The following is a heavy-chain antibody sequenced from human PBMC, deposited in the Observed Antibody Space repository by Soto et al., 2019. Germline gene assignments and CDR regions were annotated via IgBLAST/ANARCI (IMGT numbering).Heavy chain of an antibody. V-gene: IGHV4-39*01. Sequence: QLQLQESGPGLVKPSETLSLTCTVSGGSISSSSYYWGWIRQPPGKGLEWIGRIYYSGSTYYNPSLKSRVTISVDTSKNQFSLKLSSVTAADTAVYYCARATAVAGPSSFDYWGQGTLVAFSS. J-gene: IGHJ4*02. CDR1: GGSISSSSYY. CDR3: ARATAVAGPSSFDY. D-gene: IGHD6-19*01. CDR2: IYYSGST.